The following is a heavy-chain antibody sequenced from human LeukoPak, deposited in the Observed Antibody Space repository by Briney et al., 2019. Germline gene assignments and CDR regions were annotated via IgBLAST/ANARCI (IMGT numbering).Heavy chain of an antibody. CDR1: GGSFSGYY. Sequence: SETLSLTCAVYGGSFSGYYWSWIRRPPGKGLEWIGEINHSGNTNYHPSLKSRVTMSIDTSKNQFSLNLKSVTAADTAVYYCARGRGVVHRDWFDSWGQGTLVIVSS. CDR2: INHSGNT. V-gene: IGHV4-34*01. D-gene: IGHD3-22*01. CDR3: ARGRGVVHRDWFDS. J-gene: IGHJ5*01.